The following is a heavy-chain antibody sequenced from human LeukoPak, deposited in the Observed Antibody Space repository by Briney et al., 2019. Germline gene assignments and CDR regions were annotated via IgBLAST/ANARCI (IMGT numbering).Heavy chain of an antibody. V-gene: IGHV3-23*01. Sequence: GGSLRLSCAITFKNYAVSWVRQAPGKGLECVSSISGRGTETYYADSVQGRFTISKDTSGSTVFLEMNSLRADDTAVYYCAKALREGHRPVYTYYYMALWGQGTTVTVSS. CDR2: ISGRGTET. CDR3: AKALREGHRPVYTYYYMAL. CDR1: TFKNYA. D-gene: IGHD5-24*01. J-gene: IGHJ6*03.